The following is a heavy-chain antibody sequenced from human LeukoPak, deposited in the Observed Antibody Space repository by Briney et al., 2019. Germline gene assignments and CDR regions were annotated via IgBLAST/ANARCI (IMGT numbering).Heavy chain of an antibody. D-gene: IGHD6-19*01. J-gene: IGHJ4*02. V-gene: IGHV4-59*12. CDR1: GGSISSYY. Sequence: SETLSLTCTVSGGSISSYYWNWIRQPPGKGLEWIGYIYYSGNTNYNPSLKSRVTISVDTSKGQFSLKLSSVTAADTAVYYCARGGSSGWDYFDYWGQGTLVTVSS. CDR3: ARGGSSGWDYFDY. CDR2: IYYSGNT.